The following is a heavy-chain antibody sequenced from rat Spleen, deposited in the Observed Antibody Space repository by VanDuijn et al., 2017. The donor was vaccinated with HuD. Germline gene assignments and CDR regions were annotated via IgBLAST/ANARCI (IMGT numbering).Heavy chain of an antibody. CDR1: GFTFSDYA. D-gene: IGHD5-1*01. V-gene: IGHV5-17*01. J-gene: IGHJ1*01. Sequence: EVQLVESGGGLVQPGRSLKLSCAASGFTFSDYAMAWVRQAPKKGLEWVATIIYDGSSTYYRDSVKGRFTISRDNAKTTLYLQMDSLRSEDTASYYCARHGLGARNWYFDFWGPGTMVTVSS. CDR2: IIYDGSST. CDR3: ARHGLGARNWYFDF.